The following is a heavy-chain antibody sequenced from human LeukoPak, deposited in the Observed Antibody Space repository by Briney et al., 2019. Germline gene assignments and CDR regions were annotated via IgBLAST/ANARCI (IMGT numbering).Heavy chain of an antibody. D-gene: IGHD3-10*01. V-gene: IGHV3-7*01. CDR2: IKQDGSEK. J-gene: IGHJ5*02. Sequence: PGGSLRLSCAASGFTFSSYWMSWVRQAPGKGLEWVANIKQDGSEKYYVDSVKGRFTISRDNDKNSLYLQMNSLRAEDTAVYYCARAGYYYGSGIFSWGQGTLVTVSS. CDR1: GFTFSSYW. CDR3: ARAGYYYGSGIFS.